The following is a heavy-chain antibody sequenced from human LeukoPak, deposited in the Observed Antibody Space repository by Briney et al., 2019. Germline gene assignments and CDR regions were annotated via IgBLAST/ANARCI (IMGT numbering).Heavy chain of an antibody. V-gene: IGHV1-58*02. CDR1: GLTFSSSA. CDR3: AAVFFSSTVPYFDH. D-gene: IGHD2-2*01. J-gene: IGHJ4*02. Sequence: SVKVSCKASGLTFSSSAIQWVRQVRGQRLEWIGWIVVGSGNTNYAQKFQDRVTITKDMSTMTAYMELSSLRSEDTALYYCAAVFFSSTVPYFDHWAQGTLVTVSS. CDR2: IVVGSGNT.